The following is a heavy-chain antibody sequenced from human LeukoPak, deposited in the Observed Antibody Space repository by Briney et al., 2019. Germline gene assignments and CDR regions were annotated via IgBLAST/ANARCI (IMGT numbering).Heavy chain of an antibody. V-gene: IGHV3-48*01. Sequence: GGSLRLSCAASGFSFSTYSMNWVRQAPGKGLEWVSYITSSGDSIYYADSVKGRFTISRDNAKNSLYLQMNSLRAEDTAVYYCASSGSYRFDYWGQGTLVTVSS. CDR1: GFSFSTYS. J-gene: IGHJ4*02. CDR3: ASSGSYRFDY. D-gene: IGHD1-26*01. CDR2: ITSSGDSI.